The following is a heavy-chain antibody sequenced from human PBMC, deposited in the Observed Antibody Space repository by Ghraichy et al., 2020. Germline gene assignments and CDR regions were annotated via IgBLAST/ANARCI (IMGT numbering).Heavy chain of an antibody. J-gene: IGHJ4*02. D-gene: IGHD6-13*01. CDR3: ASQRPRGGIAVSWPDY. CDR1: GGSFSGYY. V-gene: IGHV4-34*01. CDR2: INHSGST. Sequence: SETLSLTCAVYGGSFSGYYWSWIRQPPGKGLEWIGEINHSGSTNYNPSLKSRVTISVDTSKNQFSLKLSSVTAADTAVYYCASQRPRGGIAVSWPDYWGQGTLVTVSS.